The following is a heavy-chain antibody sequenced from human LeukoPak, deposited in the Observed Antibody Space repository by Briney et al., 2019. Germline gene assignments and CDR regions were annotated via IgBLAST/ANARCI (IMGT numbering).Heavy chain of an antibody. CDR1: GFTFSNYA. CDR3: ATRTSGAFDF. J-gene: IGHJ3*01. V-gene: IGHV3-30-3*01. CDR2: ISDDGSNK. Sequence: GGSLRLSCVASGFTFSNYAVHWVRQAPGKGLEWVALISDDGSNKYYTNSVKGRFTISRDNSKNTLYLQMNSMRAEDTAVYYCATRTSGAFDFWGQGTMVIVS.